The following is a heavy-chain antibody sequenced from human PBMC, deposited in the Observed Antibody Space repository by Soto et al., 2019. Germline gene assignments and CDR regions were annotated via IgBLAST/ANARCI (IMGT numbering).Heavy chain of an antibody. Sequence: QVXXXXXGXXXXXPGSSVKVSCKASGGTFSSYAISWVRQAPGXGLEWMGGIIPIFGTANYAQKFQGRVTITADESTSTAYMELSSLRSEDTAVYYCARGRYYYGSGSRYYFDYWGQGTLVTVSS. CDR1: GGTFSSYA. CDR3: ARGRYYYGSGSRYYFDY. CDR2: IIPIFGTA. J-gene: IGHJ4*02. D-gene: IGHD3-10*01. V-gene: IGHV1-69*12.